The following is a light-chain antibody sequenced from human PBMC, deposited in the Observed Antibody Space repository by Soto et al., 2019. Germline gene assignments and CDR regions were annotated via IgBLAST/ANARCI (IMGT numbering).Light chain of an antibody. CDR1: SSDVGGHNY. CDR3: CSYTSSITDA. Sequence: QSALTQPASVSGSPGQSITISCTGTSSDVGGHNYVSWYQLHPGKAPKLIIYEVSDRPSGVSNRFSGSKSGNTASLTISGLQAEDEADYYCCSYTSSITDAFGTGTKVTVL. J-gene: IGLJ1*01. V-gene: IGLV2-14*01. CDR2: EVS.